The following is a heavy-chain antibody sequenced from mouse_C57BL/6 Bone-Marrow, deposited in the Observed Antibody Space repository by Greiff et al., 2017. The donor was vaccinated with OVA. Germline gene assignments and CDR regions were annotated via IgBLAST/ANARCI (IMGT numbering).Heavy chain of an antibody. J-gene: IGHJ2*01. V-gene: IGHV1-81*01. CDR2: IYPRSGNT. D-gene: IGHD1-1*01. Sequence: QVQLQQSGAELARPGASVKLSCKASGYTFTSYGISWVKQRTGQGLEWIGEIYPRSGNTYYNEKFKGKATLTADKSSSTAYMELRSLTSEDSAVYFCASPSITTVVAHFDYWGQGTTLTVSS. CDR3: ASPSITTVVAHFDY. CDR1: GYTFTSYG.